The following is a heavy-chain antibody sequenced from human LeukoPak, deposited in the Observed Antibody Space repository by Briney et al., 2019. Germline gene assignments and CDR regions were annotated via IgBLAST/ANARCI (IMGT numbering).Heavy chain of an antibody. Sequence: GGSLRLSCAASGFTVSSNYMSWVRQAPGKGLEWVSVIYSGGSTYYADSVKGRFTISRDNSKNTLHLQMNSLRAEDTAVYYCARDKGYCSSTSCYTYWDWGQGTLVTVSS. V-gene: IGHV3-66*01. J-gene: IGHJ4*02. CDR2: IYSGGST. D-gene: IGHD2-2*02. CDR3: ARDKGYCSSTSCYTYWD. CDR1: GFTVSSNY.